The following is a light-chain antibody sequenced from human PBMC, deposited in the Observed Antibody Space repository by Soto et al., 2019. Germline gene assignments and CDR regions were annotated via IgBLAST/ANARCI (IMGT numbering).Light chain of an antibody. Sequence: EDVFTQSPCTLALSTGEGASLSCRASQSVVTSYLAWYQQKYGQSPRLLIYGALYRAPGIPDRFSGSGSGTDFTLSINRLEPEDFVVYYCQQYGSSFGQGTRLEI. J-gene: IGKJ5*01. V-gene: IGKV3-20*01. CDR3: QQYGSS. CDR1: QSVVTSY. CDR2: GAL.